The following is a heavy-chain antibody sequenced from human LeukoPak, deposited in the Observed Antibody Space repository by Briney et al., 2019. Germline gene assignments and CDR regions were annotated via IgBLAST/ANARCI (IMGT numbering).Heavy chain of an antibody. D-gene: IGHD2-15*01. CDR2: INPSGGST. CDR1: GYTFTSYY. CDR3: ARDIVVVVAQPNYYYGMDV. V-gene: IGHV1-46*01. J-gene: IGHJ6*02. Sequence: ASVKVSCKASGYTFTSYYMHWVRQAPGQGLEWMGIINPSGGSTSYAQKFQGRVTMTRDTSTSTVYKELSSLRSEDTAVYYCARDIVVVVAQPNYYYGMDVWGQGTTVTVSS.